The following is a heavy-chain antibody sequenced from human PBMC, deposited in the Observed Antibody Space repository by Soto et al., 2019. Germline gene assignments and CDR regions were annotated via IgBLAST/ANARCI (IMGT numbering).Heavy chain of an antibody. J-gene: IGHJ6*02. CDR1: GGSSSSGGYY. V-gene: IGHV4-31*03. Sequence: QVQLQESGPGLVKPSQTLSLTCTVSGGSSSSGGYYWSWIRQHPGKGLEWIGYIYYSGSTYYNPSLKSRVTISVDTAKNQFSLKLSSVTAADTAVYYWARGSYYYYGMDVWGQGTTVTVSS. CDR3: ARGSYYYYGMDV. CDR2: IYYSGST.